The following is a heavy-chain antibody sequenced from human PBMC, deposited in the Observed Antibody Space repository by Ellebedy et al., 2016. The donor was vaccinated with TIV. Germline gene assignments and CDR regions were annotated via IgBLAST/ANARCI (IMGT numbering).Heavy chain of an antibody. CDR3: ARGIGDDILTGYSFLFDY. Sequence: GESLKISXKGSGYSFTSYWIGWVRQMPGKGLEWMGIIYPGDSDTRYSPSFQGQVTISADKSISTAYLQWSSLKASNTAMYYCARGIGDDILTGYSFLFDYWGQGTLVTVSS. D-gene: IGHD3-9*01. V-gene: IGHV5-51*01. CDR1: GYSFTSYW. J-gene: IGHJ4*02. CDR2: IYPGDSDT.